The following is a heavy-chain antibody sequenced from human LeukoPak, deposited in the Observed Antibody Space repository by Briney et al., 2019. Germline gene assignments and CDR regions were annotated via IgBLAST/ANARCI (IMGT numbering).Heavy chain of an antibody. Sequence: GASVKVSCKASGYTFTGYYMHWVRQAPGQGLEWMGRINPNSGGTNYAQKFQGRVTMTRDTSISTAYMELSRLRSDDTAVYYCAYSSSWYVWFDPWGQGTLVTVSS. CDR3: AYSSSWYVWFDP. D-gene: IGHD6-13*01. CDR1: GYTFTGYY. CDR2: INPNSGGT. V-gene: IGHV1-2*06. J-gene: IGHJ5*02.